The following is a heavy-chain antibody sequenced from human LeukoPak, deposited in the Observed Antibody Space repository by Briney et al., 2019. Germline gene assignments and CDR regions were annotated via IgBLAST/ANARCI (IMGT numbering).Heavy chain of an antibody. D-gene: IGHD6-6*01. Sequence: PSETLSLTCTVSGGSISSSSRYWGWIRQPPGKGLEWIGSIYYSGSTYYNPSLKGRVTISVDTSKNQFSLKLSSVTAADTAVYYCARHEYSSSYRFDYWGQGTLVTVSS. CDR3: ARHEYSSSYRFDY. V-gene: IGHV4-39*01. CDR2: IYYSGST. CDR1: GGSISSSSRY. J-gene: IGHJ4*02.